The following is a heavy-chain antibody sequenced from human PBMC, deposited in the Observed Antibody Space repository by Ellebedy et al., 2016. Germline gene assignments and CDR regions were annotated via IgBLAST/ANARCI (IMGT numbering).Heavy chain of an antibody. J-gene: IGHJ5*02. D-gene: IGHD3-22*01. CDR2: MNPDTGNT. CDR1: GYTFTSYD. CDR3: ARGPYYYDSSRGIIGWFDP. V-gene: IGHV1-8*01. Sequence: ASVKVSCKASGYTFTSYDINWVRQATGQGLEWMGWMNPDTGNTGYAQRFQGRVTMTRNTSISTAYMELSSLRSEDTAVYYWARGPYYYDSSRGIIGWFDPWGQGTLVTVSS.